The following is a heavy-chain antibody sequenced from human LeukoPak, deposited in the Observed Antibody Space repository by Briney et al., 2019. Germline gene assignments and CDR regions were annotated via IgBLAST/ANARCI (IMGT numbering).Heavy chain of an antibody. J-gene: IGHJ4*02. CDR1: GFTVSSNY. CDR3: ARAMITFGGVIVVSFPLDY. D-gene: IGHD3-16*02. V-gene: IGHV3-66*01. CDR2: IYSGGST. Sequence: PGGSLRLSCAASGFTVSSNYMSWVRQAPGKGLEWVSVIYSGGSTYYADSVKGRFTISRDNSKNTLYLQMNSLRAEDTAVYYCARAMITFGGVIVVSFPLDYWGQGTLVTVSS.